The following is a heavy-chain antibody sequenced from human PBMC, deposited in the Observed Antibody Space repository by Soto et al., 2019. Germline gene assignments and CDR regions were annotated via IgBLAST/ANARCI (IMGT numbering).Heavy chain of an antibody. CDR1: GFNFRTYW. CDR3: AREGFSYGPKGAVSDH. J-gene: IGHJ4*02. Sequence: EVQLVESGGGLVQPGGSLRLSCAASGFNFRTYWMSWVRQAPGKGLEWVANIKEDGSDKYYVDSVKGRLTVSRDNAKNLLYLQLNSLRAEDTAVYYCAREGFSYGPKGAVSDHWGQGSLVTVSS. V-gene: IGHV3-7*03. D-gene: IGHD5-18*01. CDR2: IKEDGSDK.